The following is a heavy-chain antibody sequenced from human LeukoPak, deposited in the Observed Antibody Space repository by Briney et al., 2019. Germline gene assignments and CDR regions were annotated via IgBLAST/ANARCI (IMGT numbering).Heavy chain of an antibody. V-gene: IGHV3-30*04. Sequence: GGSLRLSCAASGLTFSSYAMHWVRQAPGKGLEWVAVISYDGSNKYYADSVKGRFTISRDNSKNTLYLQMNSLRAEDTAVYYCARDTAMVPDYWGQGTLVTVSS. CDR3: ARDTAMVPDY. CDR2: ISYDGSNK. J-gene: IGHJ4*02. D-gene: IGHD5-18*01. CDR1: GLTFSSYA.